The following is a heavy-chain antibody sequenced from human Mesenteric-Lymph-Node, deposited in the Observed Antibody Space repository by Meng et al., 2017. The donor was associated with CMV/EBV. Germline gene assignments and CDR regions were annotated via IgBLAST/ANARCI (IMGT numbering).Heavy chain of an antibody. V-gene: IGHV4-39*07. Sequence: GSLRLSCTVSGASVSSNNYYWSWIRQPPGKGLEWIGSIYHSGSTYYNPSLKSRVTISVDTSKNQFSLKLSSVTAADTAVYYCAREEIAARPGDDYWGQGTLVTVSS. J-gene: IGHJ4*02. CDR1: GASVSSNNYY. CDR3: AREEIAARPGDDY. D-gene: IGHD6-6*01. CDR2: IYHSGST.